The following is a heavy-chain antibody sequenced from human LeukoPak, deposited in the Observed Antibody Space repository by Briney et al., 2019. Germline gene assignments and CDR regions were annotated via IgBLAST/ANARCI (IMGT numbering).Heavy chain of an antibody. D-gene: IGHD3-10*01. V-gene: IGHV3-9*01. CDR3: AKDGGYYGSGSYYHYYGMDV. J-gene: IGHJ6*02. CDR1: GLTFDDYA. CDR2: ITWNSGSI. Sequence: GGSLRLSCAASGLTFDDYAMHWVRQAPGKGLEWVSGITWNSGSIGYADSVKGRFTISRDNAKNSLYLQMNSLRAEDTAFYYCAKDGGYYGSGSYYHYYGMDVWGQGTTVTVSS.